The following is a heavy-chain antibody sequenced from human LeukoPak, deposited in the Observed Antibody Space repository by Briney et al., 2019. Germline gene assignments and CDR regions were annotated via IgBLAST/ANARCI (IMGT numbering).Heavy chain of an antibody. CDR3: ATAEDYGDYDDAFDI. V-gene: IGHV3-11*01. Sequence: GGSLRLSCAASGFTFSDYYMSWIRQAPGKGLEWVSYISSSGSTIYYADSVKGRFTISRDNAKNSLYLQMNSLRAEDTAVYYCATAEDYGDYDDAFDIWGQGTMVTVSS. J-gene: IGHJ3*02. CDR2: ISSSGSTI. CDR1: GFTFSDYY. D-gene: IGHD4-17*01.